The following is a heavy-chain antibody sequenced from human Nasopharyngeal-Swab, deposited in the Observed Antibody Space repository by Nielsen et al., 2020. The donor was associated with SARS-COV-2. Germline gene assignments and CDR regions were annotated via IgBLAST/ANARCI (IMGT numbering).Heavy chain of an antibody. CDR2: ISSSSSTI. Sequence: GGSLRLSWAASGFTFSDYYMSWIRQAPGKGLEWVSYISSSSSTIYYADSVKGRFTISRDNAKNSLYLQMNSLRDEDTAVYYCARGGYYDNWFDPWGQGTLVTVSS. D-gene: IGHD3-22*01. CDR1: GFTFSDYY. CDR3: ARGGYYDNWFDP. J-gene: IGHJ5*02. V-gene: IGHV3-11*04.